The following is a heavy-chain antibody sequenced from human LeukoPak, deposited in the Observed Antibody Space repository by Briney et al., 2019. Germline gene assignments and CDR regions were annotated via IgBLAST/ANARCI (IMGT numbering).Heavy chain of an antibody. D-gene: IGHD5-24*01. CDR3: ARHGDGYSDWYFDY. J-gene: IGHJ4*02. Sequence: SETLSLTCDVFGGSFSGYYWSWIRQPPGKGLEWIGEISHSGRTNYNPSLKSRVTISFDTSKNQFSLKLSSVTAADTAVYYCARHGDGYSDWYFDYWGQGTLVTVSS. CDR2: ISHSGRT. V-gene: IGHV4-34*01. CDR1: GGSFSGYY.